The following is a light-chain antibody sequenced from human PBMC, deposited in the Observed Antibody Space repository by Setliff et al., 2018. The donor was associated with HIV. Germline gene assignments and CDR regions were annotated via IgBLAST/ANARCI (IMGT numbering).Light chain of an antibody. CDR1: NSDIGSYDF. J-gene: IGLJ3*02. V-gene: IGLV2-14*01. CDR3: SSYTTGSTRWV. CDR2: EVS. Sequence: LAQPASVSGPPGQSITISCTGTNSDIGSYDFVSWYQHHPGKAPKLMIYEVSNRPSVVSDRFSGSKSGNTASLTISGLQAEDEADYFCSSYTTGSTRWVFGGGTKVTVL.